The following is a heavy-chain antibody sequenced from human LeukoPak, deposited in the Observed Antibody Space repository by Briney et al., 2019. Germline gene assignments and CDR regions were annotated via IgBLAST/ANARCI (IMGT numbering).Heavy chain of an antibody. CDR1: GLTFSSAW. CDR3: TTTLRSESGIEY. V-gene: IGHV3-15*01. Sequence: GGSLRLSCAASGLTFSSAWMTWVRQAPGKGLEWVGRIKTKADGGTTDYAAPVKDRFTISRDDSKNTLYLQMNSLKTEDTAVYFCTTTLRSESGIEYWGQGTLVTVSS. CDR2: IKTKADGGTT. J-gene: IGHJ4*02. D-gene: IGHD4-17*01.